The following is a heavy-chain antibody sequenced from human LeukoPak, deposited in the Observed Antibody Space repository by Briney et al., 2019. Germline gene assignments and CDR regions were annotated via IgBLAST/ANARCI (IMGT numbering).Heavy chain of an antibody. D-gene: IGHD3-9*01. CDR3: AKLERTYYDILTGYYDY. J-gene: IGHJ4*02. CDR1: GFTFSSYA. CDR2: ISGSGGST. Sequence: PGGSLRLSCAASGFTFSSYAMSWVRQAPGKGLEWVSAISGSGGSTYYADSVKGRFTISRDNSKNTLYLQMNSLRAEDTAVYYCAKLERTYYDILTGYYDYWGQGTLVTVSS. V-gene: IGHV3-23*01.